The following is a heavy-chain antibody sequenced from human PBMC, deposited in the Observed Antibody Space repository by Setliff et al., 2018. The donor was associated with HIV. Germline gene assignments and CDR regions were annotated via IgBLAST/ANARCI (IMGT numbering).Heavy chain of an antibody. CDR2: IYYSGST. V-gene: IGHV4-59*08. CDR1: GGSISSYY. Sequence: SETLSLTCTVSGGSISSYYWGWIRQPPGKGLEWIGSIYYSGSTHYNPSLKSRVTISVDTSKNQFSLKLSSVTAADTAVYYCARHSPSDYWGQGTLVTVSS. J-gene: IGHJ4*02. CDR3: ARHSPSDY.